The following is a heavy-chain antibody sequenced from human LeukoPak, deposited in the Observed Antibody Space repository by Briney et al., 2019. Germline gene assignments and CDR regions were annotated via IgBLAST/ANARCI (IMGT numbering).Heavy chain of an antibody. CDR1: GYTFTGYY. D-gene: IGHD3-3*01. Sequence: AASVKVSCKASGYTFTGYYMHWVRQAPGQGLEWMGWINPNSGGTNYAQKFQGRVTMTRDTSISTAYMELSRLRSDDTAVYYCARGTRITIFGVVIKLYYFDYWGQGTLVTVSS. CDR2: INPNSGGT. CDR3: ARGTRITIFGVVIKLYYFDY. J-gene: IGHJ4*02. V-gene: IGHV1-2*02.